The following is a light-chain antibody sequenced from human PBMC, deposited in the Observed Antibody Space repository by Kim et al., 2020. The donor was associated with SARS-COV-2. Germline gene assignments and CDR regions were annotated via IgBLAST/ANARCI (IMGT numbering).Light chain of an antibody. CDR2: FDD. J-gene: IGLJ2*01. Sequence: QSVLTQPPSLSEAPGQRVTISCSGRSFNIGNNGVNWYQQLPGKAPKLLVYFDDLLPSGVSDRFSGSKSGTSASLAISGLQSEDEADYYCSSWDDSLNDLVFGGGTKLTVL. CDR1: SFNIGNNG. V-gene: IGLV1-36*01. CDR3: SSWDDSLNDLV.